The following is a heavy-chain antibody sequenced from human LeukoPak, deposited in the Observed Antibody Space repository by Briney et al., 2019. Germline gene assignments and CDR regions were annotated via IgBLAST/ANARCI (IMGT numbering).Heavy chain of an antibody. J-gene: IGHJ5*02. CDR2: IYHSGST. D-gene: IGHD2-8*01. Sequence: KPSETLSLTCAVSGYTISSGYYWGWIRQPPGKGLEWIGSIYHSGSTYYNPSLKSRVTISVDTSKNQFSLKLSSVTAADTAVYYCARGIVLMVYASWGQGTLVTVSP. CDR3: ARGIVLMVYAS. V-gene: IGHV4-38-2*01. CDR1: GYTISSGYY.